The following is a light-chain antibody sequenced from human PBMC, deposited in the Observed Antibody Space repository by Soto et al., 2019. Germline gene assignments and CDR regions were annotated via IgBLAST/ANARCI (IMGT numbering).Light chain of an antibody. CDR2: DVT. J-gene: IGLJ1*01. Sequence: QSVLTQPASVSGSPGQSITISCTGTSSDVGGYNYVSWYQQHPGKAPKLMIYDVTNRPSGVSNRFSGSKSGNTASLTIYGLQAEDEADYYCSSYTGSNTLEVFGTGTKVTVL. V-gene: IGLV2-14*03. CDR3: SSYTGSNTLEV. CDR1: SSDVGGYNY.